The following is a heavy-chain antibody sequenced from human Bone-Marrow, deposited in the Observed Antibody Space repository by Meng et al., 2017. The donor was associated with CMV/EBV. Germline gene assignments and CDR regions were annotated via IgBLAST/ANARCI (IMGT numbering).Heavy chain of an antibody. J-gene: IGHJ4*02. CDR1: GFTFSSYS. V-gene: IGHV3-21*01. CDR2: ISSSSSYI. CDR3: ASPKAHLGVAARPGPLDY. D-gene: IGHD6-6*01. Sequence: GESLKISCAASGFTFSSYSMNWVRQASGKGLEWVSSISSSSSYIYYADSVKGRFTISRDNVKNSLYLQMNSLRAEDTAVYYCASPKAHLGVAARPGPLDYWGQGTLVTVSS.